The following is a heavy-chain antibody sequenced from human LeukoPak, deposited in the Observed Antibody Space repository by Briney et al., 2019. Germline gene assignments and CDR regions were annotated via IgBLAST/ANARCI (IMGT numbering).Heavy chain of an antibody. CDR3: AKDPIFLDY. V-gene: IGHV3-23*01. J-gene: IGHJ4*02. CDR1: GFTFSSYA. Sequence: PGGSLRLSCATSGFTFSSYATSWVRQAPGKGLGWVSAISGSGGSTYCADPVKGRFTISRDNSNNTLYLQMNSLRAEDTAGYYCAKDPIFLDYWGQGTLVTVSS. CDR2: ISGSGGST.